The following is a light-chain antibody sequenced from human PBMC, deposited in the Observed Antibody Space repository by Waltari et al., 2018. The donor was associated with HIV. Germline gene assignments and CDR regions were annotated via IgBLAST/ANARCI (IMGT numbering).Light chain of an antibody. Sequence: QSVLTQPPSASATPGQRVIISCSGSVSNIAINSVNWYQQFPGMAPKLLIYSNTQRPSGVPDRCAASKAGTSASLAIKGLQSDDEADYYCAVWDGRLNGVFGGGTKLTVL. V-gene: IGLV1-44*01. CDR3: AVWDGRLNGV. J-gene: IGLJ3*02. CDR1: VSNIAINS. CDR2: SNT.